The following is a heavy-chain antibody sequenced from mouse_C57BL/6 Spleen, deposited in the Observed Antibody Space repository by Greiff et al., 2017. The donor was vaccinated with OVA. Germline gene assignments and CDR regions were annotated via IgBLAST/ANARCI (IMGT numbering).Heavy chain of an antibody. CDR1: GYSITRGYY. D-gene: IGHD1-1*01. V-gene: IGHV3-6*01. CDR3: AREDYGSSYDFDY. CDR2: ISYDGSN. Sequence: EVQLQQSGPGLVKPSQSLSLTCSVTGYSITRGYYWNWIRQFPGNKLEWMGYISYDGSNNYNPSLKNRISITRDTSKNQFFLKLNSVTTEDTATYYCAREDYGSSYDFDYWGQGTTLTVSS. J-gene: IGHJ2*01.